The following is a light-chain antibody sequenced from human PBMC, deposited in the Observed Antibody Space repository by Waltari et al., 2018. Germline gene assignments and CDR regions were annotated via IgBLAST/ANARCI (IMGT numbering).Light chain of an antibody. CDR2: WAT. CDR1: QSLLYSSNNKNY. J-gene: IGKJ2*01. CDR3: QQYYSSSYT. Sequence: DIVMTQSPDSLAVSLGERATINCKSNQSLLYSSNNKNYLAWYQQKAGQPPKLLTYWATTREYGVPDRFSASGSGTDFTLTISGLQAEDVAVYYCQQYYSSSYTFGQGTKLEIK. V-gene: IGKV4-1*01.